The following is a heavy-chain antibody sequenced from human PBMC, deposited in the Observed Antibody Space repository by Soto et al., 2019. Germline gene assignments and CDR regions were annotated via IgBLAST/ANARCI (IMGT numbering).Heavy chain of an antibody. D-gene: IGHD6-25*01. Sequence: QITLKESGPTLVRPTQPLTLTCTFSGFSLSTSGVGVGWIRQPPGKALEWLALIYWDDDTRFSPSLESRLTISKDTSANQVVLTMTHMDPEDTATYYRAHRPGFSSSFDYWGPGTLVTVSS. V-gene: IGHV2-5*02. CDR3: AHRPGFSSSFDY. CDR2: IYWDDDT. CDR1: GFSLSTSGVG. J-gene: IGHJ4*01.